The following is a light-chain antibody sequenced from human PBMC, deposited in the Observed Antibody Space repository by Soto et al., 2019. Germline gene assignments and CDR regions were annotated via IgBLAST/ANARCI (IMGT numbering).Light chain of an antibody. CDR2: EVS. CDR1: SSDVGGYNY. V-gene: IGLV2-14*01. CDR3: SSYTSSSIDYV. Sequence: QSALTQPAAVSGSPGQSTTISCTGTSSDVGGYNYVSWYQQHPGKAPKLMIYEVSNRPSGVSNRFSGSKSGNPASLTISGLQAEDEADYYCSSYTSSSIDYVFGTGTKVTVL. J-gene: IGLJ1*01.